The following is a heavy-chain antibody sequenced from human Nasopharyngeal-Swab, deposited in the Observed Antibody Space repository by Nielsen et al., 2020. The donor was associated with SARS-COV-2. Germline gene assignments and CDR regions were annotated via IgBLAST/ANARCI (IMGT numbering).Heavy chain of an antibody. V-gene: IGHV4-59*08. CDR2: IYYSGST. D-gene: IGHD4-17*01. CDR3: ARQNMGYGDYGDLDFDY. J-gene: IGHJ4*02. CDR1: GGSISSYY. Sequence: SETLSLTCTVSGGSISSYYWSWIRQPPGKGLEWIGYIYYSGSTNYNPSLKSRVTISVDTSKNQFSLKLSSVTAADTAVYYCARQNMGYGDYGDLDFDYWGQGTLVTVSS.